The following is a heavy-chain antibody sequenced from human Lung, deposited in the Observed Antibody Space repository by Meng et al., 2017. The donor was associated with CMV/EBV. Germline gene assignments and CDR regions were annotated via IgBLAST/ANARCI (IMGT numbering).Heavy chain of an antibody. D-gene: IGHD3-9*01. J-gene: IGHJ4*02. V-gene: IGHV3-7*01. Sequence: GGSLRLSCAASGFTVTRNWMTWVRQAPGKGLEWVANINEDGTDKKYLDSVKGRFTISRDNVKKSVYLQMNTLRGADTAVYYCARTIEGIRETLDYWGQGTLVTVSS. CDR1: GFTVTRNW. CDR2: INEDGTDK. CDR3: ARTIEGIRETLDY.